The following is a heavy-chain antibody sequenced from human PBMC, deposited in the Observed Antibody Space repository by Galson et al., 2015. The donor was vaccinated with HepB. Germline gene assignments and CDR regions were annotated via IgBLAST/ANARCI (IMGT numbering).Heavy chain of an antibody. J-gene: IGHJ4*02. V-gene: IGHV3-11*01. CDR3: ASAPHSSGMGCFDY. CDR1: GFTFSRYY. D-gene: IGHD6-19*01. CDR2: ITSSGGTI. Sequence: SLRLSCAASGFTFSRYYMGWIRQAPGKGLEWLSYITSSGGTIYYADSVKGRFTISKDNAKNSLYLQMNSLTAEDTAIYYCASAPHSSGMGCFDYWGQGVLVTVSS.